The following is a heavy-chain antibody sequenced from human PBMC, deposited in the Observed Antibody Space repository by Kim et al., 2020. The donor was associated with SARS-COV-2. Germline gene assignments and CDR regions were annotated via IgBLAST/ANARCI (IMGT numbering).Heavy chain of an antibody. CDR3: ASPPPFQH. CDR1: GGSISSSSYY. J-gene: IGHJ1*01. Sequence: SETLSLTCTVSGGSISSSSYYWGWIRQPPGKGLEWIGSIYYSGSTYYNPSLKSRVTISVDTSKNQFSLKLSSVTAADTAVYYCASPPPFQHWGQGTLVTVSS. CDR2: IYYSGST. V-gene: IGHV4-39*01.